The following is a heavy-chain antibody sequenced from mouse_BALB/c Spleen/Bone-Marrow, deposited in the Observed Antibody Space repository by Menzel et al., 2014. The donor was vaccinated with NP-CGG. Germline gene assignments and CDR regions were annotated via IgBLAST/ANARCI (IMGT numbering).Heavy chain of an antibody. V-gene: IGHV1-82*01. CDR1: GYAFSSSW. D-gene: IGHD2-3*01. J-gene: IGHJ4*01. Sequence: VQLQESGPELVKPGASVKISCKASGYAFSSSWMNWVKQRPGQDLEWIGRIYPGDGDTNYNGKFKGKATLTADKSSSTAYMQLSSLTSVVSAVYFCARSDGYRTMDYWGQGTSVTVSS. CDR3: ARSDGYRTMDY. CDR2: IYPGDGDT.